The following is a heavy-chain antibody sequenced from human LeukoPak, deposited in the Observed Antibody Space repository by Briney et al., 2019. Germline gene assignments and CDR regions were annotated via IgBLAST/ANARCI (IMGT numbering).Heavy chain of an antibody. D-gene: IGHD3-22*01. CDR3: ARDRQYYYDSSGYYSPSHNWFDP. CDR1: GGTFSSYA. CDR2: IIPIFGTA. Sequence: GASVKVSCKASGGTFSSYAISWVRQAPGQGLEWMGGIIPIFGTANYAQKFQGRVTITADESTSTAYMELSSLRSEDTAVYYCARDRQYYYDSSGYYSPSHNWFDPWGQGTLVTVSS. J-gene: IGHJ5*02. V-gene: IGHV1-69*13.